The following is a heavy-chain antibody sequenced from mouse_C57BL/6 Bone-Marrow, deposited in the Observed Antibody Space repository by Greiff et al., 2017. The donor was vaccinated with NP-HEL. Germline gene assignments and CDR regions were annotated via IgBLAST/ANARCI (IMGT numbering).Heavy chain of an antibody. D-gene: IGHD2-4*01. CDR3: ARSYDYEAWFAY. CDR1: GFTFSSYG. CDR2: ISSGGSYT. J-gene: IGHJ3*01. Sequence: EVQLVESGGDLVKPGGSLKLSCAASGFTFSSYGMSWVRQTPDKRLEWVATISSGGSYTYYPDSVKGRFTISRDNAKNTLYLQMSSLKSEDTAMYYCARSYDYEAWFAYWGQGTLVTVSA. V-gene: IGHV5-6*01.